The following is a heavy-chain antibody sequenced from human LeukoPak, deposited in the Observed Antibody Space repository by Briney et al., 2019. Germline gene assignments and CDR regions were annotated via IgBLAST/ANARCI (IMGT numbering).Heavy chain of an antibody. CDR3: VTEYWYRFDF. D-gene: IGHD2-15*01. J-gene: IGHJ4*02. CDR1: GFTFSNYA. CDR2: ISAGADTT. V-gene: IGHV3-23*01. Sequence: GGSLRLSCAASGFTFSNYAMNWVRQAPGKGLEWVSAISAGADTTLYADSVKGRFTISRDNSRNTLYLQMNSLSAEDTAVYFCVTEYWYRFDFWGQGILVTVSS.